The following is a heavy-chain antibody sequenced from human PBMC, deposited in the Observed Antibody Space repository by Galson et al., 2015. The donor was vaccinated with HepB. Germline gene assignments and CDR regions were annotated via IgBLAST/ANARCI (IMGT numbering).Heavy chain of an antibody. CDR3: ARAQAAADNPLGAFDI. CDR2: IYYSGST. D-gene: IGHD6-13*01. V-gene: IGHV4-59*01. Sequence: QVQLQESGPGLVKPSETLSLTCTVSGGSIKYYYWSWIRQPPGKGLEWIGYIYYSGSTNYNPSLKSRATISVDTSKNQFSLKLSSVTAADTAVYYCARAQAAADNPLGAFDIWGQGTMVTVSS. CDR1: GGSIKYYY. J-gene: IGHJ3*02.